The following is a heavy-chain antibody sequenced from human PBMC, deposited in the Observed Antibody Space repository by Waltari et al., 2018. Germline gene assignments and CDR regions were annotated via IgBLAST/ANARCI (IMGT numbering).Heavy chain of an antibody. CDR3: ARHVREGDFDWLLPYYFDY. CDR1: GGSISSSSYY. D-gene: IGHD3-9*01. V-gene: IGHV4-39*01. CDR2: IYYSGSN. J-gene: IGHJ4*02. Sequence: QLQLQESGPGLVKPSETLSLTCTVSGGSISSSSYYWGWIRQPPGKGLEWIGSIYYSGSNYYNPSLKSRVTISVDTSKNQFSLKLSSVTAADTAVYYCARHVREGDFDWLLPYYFDYWGQGTLVTVSS.